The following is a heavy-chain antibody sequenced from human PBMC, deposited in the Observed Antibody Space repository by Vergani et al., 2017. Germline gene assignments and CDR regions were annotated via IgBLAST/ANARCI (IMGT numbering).Heavy chain of an antibody. CDR2: IIPILGIA. D-gene: IGHD2-2*01. V-gene: IGHV1-69*04. J-gene: IGHJ1*01. CDR3: ARDTNAAEYLQH. Sequence: QVQLVQSGAEVKKPGSSVKVSCKASGGTFSSYTISWVRQAPGQGLEWMGRIIPILGIANYAQKFQGRVTITADKSTSTAYMELSSLRSEDTAVYYCARDTNAAEYLQHWGQGTLITVSS. CDR1: GGTFSSYT.